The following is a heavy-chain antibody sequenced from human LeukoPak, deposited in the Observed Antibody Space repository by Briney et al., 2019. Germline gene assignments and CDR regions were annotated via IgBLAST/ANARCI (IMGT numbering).Heavy chain of an antibody. V-gene: IGHV4-34*01. J-gene: IGHJ6*03. D-gene: IGHD3-10*01. Sequence: SETLSLTCAVYGGSFSGYYWSWIRQPPGKGLEWIGEINHSGSTNYNPSLKSRVTISVDTSKNQFSLKLSSVTAADTAVYYCARDLGRGSGSYFYYMDVWGKGTTVTISS. CDR3: ARDLGRGSGSYFYYMDV. CDR2: INHSGST. CDR1: GGSFSGYY.